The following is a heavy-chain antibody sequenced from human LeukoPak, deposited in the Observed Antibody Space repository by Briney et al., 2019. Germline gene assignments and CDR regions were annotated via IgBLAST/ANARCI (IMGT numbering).Heavy chain of an antibody. CDR1: GFTFDDYA. Sequence: PGRSLRLSCAASGFTFDDYAMHWVRQAPGKGLEWVSGISWNSGNIGYVDSVKGRFTISRDNAKNSLYLQMNSLRAEDTALYYSAKDYYYDSSAYLDSWGQGTLVTVSS. J-gene: IGHJ4*02. CDR2: ISWNSGNI. D-gene: IGHD3-22*01. CDR3: AKDYYYDSSAYLDS. V-gene: IGHV3-9*01.